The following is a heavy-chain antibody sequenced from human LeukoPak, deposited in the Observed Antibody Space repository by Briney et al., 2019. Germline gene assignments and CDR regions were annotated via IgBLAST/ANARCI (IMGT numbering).Heavy chain of an antibody. CDR3: AKVVVAAAVDY. D-gene: IGHD6-13*01. CDR2: ISSGSSYT. Sequence: GGSLRLSCAASGFTFTTYRMEWVRQAPGKGLEWVSSISSGSSYTYYADSVKGRFTISRDNSKNTLYLQMNSLRAEDTAVYYCAKVVVAAAVDYWGQGTLVTVSS. CDR1: GFTFTTYR. V-gene: IGHV3-21*04. J-gene: IGHJ4*02.